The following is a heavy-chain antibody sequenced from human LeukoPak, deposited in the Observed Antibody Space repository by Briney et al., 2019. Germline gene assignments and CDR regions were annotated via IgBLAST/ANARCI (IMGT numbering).Heavy chain of an antibody. J-gene: IGHJ4*02. CDR2: ISSSSSYI. Sequence: GGSLRLSCAASGFTFSSYSMNWVRQAPGKGLEWVSSISSSSSYIYYADSVKGRFTISRDNAKNSLYLQMNSLRAEDTAVYYCARGVGRDGYNLNYWGQGTLVTVSS. V-gene: IGHV3-21*01. D-gene: IGHD5-24*01. CDR1: GFTFSSYS. CDR3: ARGVGRDGYNLNY.